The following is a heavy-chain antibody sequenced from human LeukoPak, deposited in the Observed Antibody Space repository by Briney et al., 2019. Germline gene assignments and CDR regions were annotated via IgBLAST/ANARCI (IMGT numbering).Heavy chain of an antibody. CDR2: IYYSRTT. V-gene: IGHV4-31*03. CDR3: ARALGSGWSQRE. CDR1: GGSIRSGDFY. D-gene: IGHD6-19*01. J-gene: IGHJ4*02. Sequence: PSQTLSLTCTVSGGSIRSGDFYWSWLRQHPGKGLEWIGYIYYSRTTYYRPFLKSRVTISLDTSKNQFPLKPSAVTAADTAVYYCARALGSGWSQREWGQGNLVTVSS.